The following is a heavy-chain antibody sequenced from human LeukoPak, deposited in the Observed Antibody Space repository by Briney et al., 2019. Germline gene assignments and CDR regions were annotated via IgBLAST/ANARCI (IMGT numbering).Heavy chain of an antibody. Sequence: GGSLRLSCAASGFTFSSYSMNWVRQAPGKGLEWIAAVSYDGSEKYYADSVKGRFTISSDNSKNTVFLQMNSLRVEDTAIYYCARDPGAMIQGAFDYWGQGTLVTVSS. CDR3: ARDPGAMIQGAFDY. D-gene: IGHD5-12*01. J-gene: IGHJ4*02. CDR1: GFTFSSYS. CDR2: VSYDGSEK. V-gene: IGHV3-30*03.